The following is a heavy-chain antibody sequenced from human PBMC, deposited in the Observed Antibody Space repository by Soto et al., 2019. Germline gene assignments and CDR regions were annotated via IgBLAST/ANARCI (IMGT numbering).Heavy chain of an antibody. CDR3: TTEHAVFGVVIVTFDY. Sequence: PGGSLRLSCAASGFTFSNAWMSWVRQAPGKXLEWVGRIKSKSDGGTTDYAAPVKGRVAISRDDSSNTLYLQMNSLKTEDTAVYYCTTEHAVFGVVIVTFDYWGQGTLVTVSS. CDR2: IKSKSDGGTT. V-gene: IGHV3-15*01. J-gene: IGHJ4*02. D-gene: IGHD3-3*01. CDR1: GFTFSNAW.